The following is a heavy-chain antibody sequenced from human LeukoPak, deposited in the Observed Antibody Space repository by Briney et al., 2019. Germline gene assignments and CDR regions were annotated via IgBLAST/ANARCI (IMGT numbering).Heavy chain of an antibody. CDR1: GYSFTSYW. Sequence: GESLKISCKGSGYSFTSYWIGWVRQMPGKGLEWMGIIYPGDSDTRYSPSFQGQVTISADKSISTAYLQWSSLKASDTAMYYCARQLRDEQEWFGELLDNWFDPWGQGTLVTVSS. V-gene: IGHV5-51*01. CDR3: ARQLRDEQEWFGELLDNWFDP. CDR2: IYPGDSDT. D-gene: IGHD3-10*01. J-gene: IGHJ5*02.